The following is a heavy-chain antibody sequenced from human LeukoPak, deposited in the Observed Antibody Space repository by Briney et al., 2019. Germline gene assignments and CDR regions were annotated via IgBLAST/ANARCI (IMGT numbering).Heavy chain of an antibody. CDR1: GYTFTSYD. D-gene: IGHD1-26*01. V-gene: IGHV1-8*01. CDR2: MNPNSGNT. J-gene: IGHJ4*02. Sequence: GASVKVSCKASGYTFTSYDINWVRQATGQGPEGMGWMNPNSGNTGYAQKFQGRVTMTRHTTISTAYMERSSLRSEDTAVYYCASLLRGSYSPGDYWGQGTLVTVSS. CDR3: ASLLRGSYSPGDY.